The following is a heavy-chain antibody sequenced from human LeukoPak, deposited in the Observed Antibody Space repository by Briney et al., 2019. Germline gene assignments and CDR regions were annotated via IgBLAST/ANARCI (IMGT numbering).Heavy chain of an antibody. CDR3: ARSDDAFDI. Sequence: SETLSLTCTVSGGSISSYYWNWIRQPPGKGLEWIGYIYYSGITNYNPSLKSRVTISVDTSKSQFSLKLSSVTAADTAVYYCARSDDAFDIWGQGTMVTVSS. CDR1: GGSISSYY. V-gene: IGHV4-59*01. J-gene: IGHJ3*02. CDR2: IYYSGIT. D-gene: IGHD3-3*01.